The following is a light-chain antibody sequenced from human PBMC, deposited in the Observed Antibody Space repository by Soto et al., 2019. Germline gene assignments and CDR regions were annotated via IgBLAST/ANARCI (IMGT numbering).Light chain of an antibody. CDR3: AAWDDSLNVVV. Sequence: VLTQPPSASGTPGQRVTISCSGSSSNIGSNTVNWYQQLPGTAPKLLIYSNNQRPSGVPDRFSGSKSGTSASLAISGLQSEDEADYYCAAWDDSLNVVVFGGGTKLTVL. CDR2: SNN. CDR1: SSNIGSNT. V-gene: IGLV1-44*01. J-gene: IGLJ2*01.